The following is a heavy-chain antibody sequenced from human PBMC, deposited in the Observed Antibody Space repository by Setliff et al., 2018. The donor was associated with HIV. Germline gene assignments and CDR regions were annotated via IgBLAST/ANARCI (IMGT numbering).Heavy chain of an antibody. CDR3: ARVPLKDRGIEIWLEGASKMIDV. V-gene: IGHV1-46*01. CDR1: GYTFTGHY. Sequence: ASVKVSCKSSGYTFTGHYIHWVRQAPGQGLEWMGIINPSGDNTDYAQKFQDRVIMTRDTSTSTVYMELSSLRSEDTAVYYCARVPLKDRGIEIWLEGASKMIDV. D-gene: IGHD5-18*01. J-gene: IGHJ3*01. CDR2: INPSGDNT.